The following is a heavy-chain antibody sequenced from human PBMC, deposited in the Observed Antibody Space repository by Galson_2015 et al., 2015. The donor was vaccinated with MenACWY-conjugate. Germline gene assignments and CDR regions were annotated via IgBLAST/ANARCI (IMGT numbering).Heavy chain of an antibody. Sequence: PALVTPTPTLTLTCTFSGFSLRTYAMCISWVRQPPGKALEWLARIGLRDNKYYTTSLKTRLTISKDTSTNQVVLTMTNVDPVDTATYYCARMHIVLDATDAFEIWGQGTMVTVSS. J-gene: IGHJ3*02. CDR3: ARMHIVLDATDAFEI. CDR2: IGLRDNK. D-gene: IGHD3-22*01. V-gene: IGHV2-70*11. CDR1: GFSLRTYAMC.